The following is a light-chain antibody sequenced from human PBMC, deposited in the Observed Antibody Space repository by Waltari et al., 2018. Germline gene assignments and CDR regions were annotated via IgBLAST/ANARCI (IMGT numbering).Light chain of an antibody. CDR3: QQYYGAPLT. J-gene: IGKJ4*01. V-gene: IGKV4-1*01. Sequence: DIVMTQSPDSLAVSLCERATINCKSSQSLLSSSNNKNYLAWYQQRPGQPPKLLMFWASARESGVPDRFSGSGSGADFTLTIGGLQAEDVAVYYCQQYYGAPLTFGGGTKVEIK. CDR1: QSLLSSSNNKNY. CDR2: WAS.